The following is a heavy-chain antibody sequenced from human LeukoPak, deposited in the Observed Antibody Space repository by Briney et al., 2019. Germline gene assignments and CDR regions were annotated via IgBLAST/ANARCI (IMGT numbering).Heavy chain of an antibody. CDR1: AYTFTSFA. V-gene: IGHV3-23*01. Sequence: GGSLTVSCAASAYTFTSFAMTWVRQAPGKGLEWVSTIGGSGGGTFYADSVKGRLTISRDNSKNTLYLQMNSLRVDDTAVYYCAKGSSSGWSKFDYWGQGTLVTDSS. CDR3: AKGSSSGWSKFDY. J-gene: IGHJ4*02. D-gene: IGHD6-19*01. CDR2: IGGSGGGT.